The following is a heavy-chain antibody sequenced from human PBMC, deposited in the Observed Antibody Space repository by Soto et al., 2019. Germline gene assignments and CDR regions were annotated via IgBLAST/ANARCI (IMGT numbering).Heavy chain of an antibody. CDR1: GYSFTNYW. CDR3: ARHSKAGATRWTWLDA. V-gene: IGHV5-51*01. D-gene: IGHD1-26*01. J-gene: IGHJ5*02. CDR2: IYPGDSDT. Sequence: GESLKISCVGSGYSFTNYWIAWVRQMPGRGLECLGIIYPGDSDTRYNPSFQGQVTISVDKSINTAYLQWSSLKASDTSIYFCARHSKAGATRWTWLDACGQGSMVTVYS.